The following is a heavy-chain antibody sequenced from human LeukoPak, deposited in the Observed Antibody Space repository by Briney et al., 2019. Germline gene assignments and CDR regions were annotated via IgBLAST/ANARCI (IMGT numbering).Heavy chain of an antibody. CDR3: ARGLTGYSGYEVN. D-gene: IGHD5-12*01. V-gene: IGHV3-48*04. Sequence: GGSLRLSCAASGFTFSTYNMNWVRQAPGKGLEWVSHISGSSSTIYYADSVKGRFTISRDNAKNSLYLQMNSLRAEDTAVYYCARGLTGYSGYEVNWGQGTLVTVSS. J-gene: IGHJ4*02. CDR2: ISGSSSTI. CDR1: GFTFSTYN.